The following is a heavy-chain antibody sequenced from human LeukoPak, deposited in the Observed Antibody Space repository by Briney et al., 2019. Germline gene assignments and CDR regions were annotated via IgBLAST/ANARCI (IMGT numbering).Heavy chain of an antibody. Sequence: ASVKVSCKASGYTFTGYYMHWVRQAPGQGLEWMGWINPNSGGTNYAQKFQGRVTMTRDTFISTAYMELSRLRSDDTAVYYCARRYYDSSGYYSLGYWGQGTLVTVSS. CDR3: ARRYYDSSGYYSLGY. J-gene: IGHJ4*02. CDR2: INPNSGGT. D-gene: IGHD3-22*01. V-gene: IGHV1-2*02. CDR1: GYTFTGYY.